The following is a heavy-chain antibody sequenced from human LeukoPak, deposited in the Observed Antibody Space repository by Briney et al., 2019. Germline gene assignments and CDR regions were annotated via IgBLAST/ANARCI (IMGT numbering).Heavy chain of an antibody. J-gene: IGHJ6*04. CDR1: GFTFDDYG. V-gene: IGHV3-20*04. CDR3: AELGITVIGGV. CDR2: INWNGGST. Sequence: RPGGSLRLSCAASGFTFDDYGMSWVRQAPGKGLEWVSGINWNGGSTGYADSVKGRFTISRDNAKNSLYLQMNSLRAEDTAVYYCAELGITVIGGVWGKGTTVTISS. D-gene: IGHD3-10*02.